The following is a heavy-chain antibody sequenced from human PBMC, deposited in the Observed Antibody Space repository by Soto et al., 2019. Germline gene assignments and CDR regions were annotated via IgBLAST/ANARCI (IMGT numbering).Heavy chain of an antibody. CDR1: GFTFSSYA. D-gene: IGHD3-3*01. CDR3: AKDIIFWSGYPYYFDY. J-gene: IGHJ4*02. V-gene: IGHV3-23*01. Sequence: GGSLRLSCAASGFTFSSYAMSWVRQAPGKGLEWVSAISGSGGSTYYADSVKGRFTISRDNSKNTLYLQMNSLRAEDTAVYYCAKDIIFWSGYPYYFDYWGQGTLVTVSS. CDR2: ISGSGGST.